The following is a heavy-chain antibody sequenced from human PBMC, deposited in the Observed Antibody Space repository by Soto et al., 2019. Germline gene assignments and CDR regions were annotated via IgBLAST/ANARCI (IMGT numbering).Heavy chain of an antibody. CDR1: GGTFNTLS. J-gene: IGHJ4*02. CDR3: TTRDQGRFDH. V-gene: IGHV1-69*06. Sequence: QVQLVQSGAEGKRPGSSVKVSCTPSGGTFNTLSINWVRQAPGQGLEWMGAIIPFFDSTNYAQKFQDRVTITADKSLGTAYMELTSLRSDDTAVYYCTTRDQGRFDHWGQRTPLTVSS. D-gene: IGHD2-2*01. CDR2: IIPFFDST.